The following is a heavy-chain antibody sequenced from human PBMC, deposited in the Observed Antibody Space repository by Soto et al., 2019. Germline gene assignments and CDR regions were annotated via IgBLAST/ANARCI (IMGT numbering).Heavy chain of an antibody. V-gene: IGHV3-53*01. CDR2: IYSGGST. D-gene: IGHD3-3*01. CDR3: HGATIFGVVIHGMDV. CDR1: GFTVSSNY. J-gene: IGHJ6*02. Sequence: GGSLRLSCAASGFTVSSNYMSWVRQAPGKGLERVSVIYSGGSTYYADSVKGRFTISRDNSKNTLYLQMNSLRAEDTAVYYCHGATIFGVVIHGMDVWGQGTTVTVSS.